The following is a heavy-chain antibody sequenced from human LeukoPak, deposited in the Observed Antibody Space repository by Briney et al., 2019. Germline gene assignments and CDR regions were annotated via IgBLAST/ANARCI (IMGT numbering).Heavy chain of an antibody. CDR2: VSYDGSNK. J-gene: IGHJ4*02. D-gene: IGHD6-13*01. CDR3: AKVPRPRANSWYFDY. Sequence: GRSLRLSCAASGFTFSSYNMHWVRQAPGKGLEWVAIVSYDGSNKYYADSVTGRFTISRDNSNNTLYLQMNSLTPEDAAVYYCAKVPRPRANSWYFDYWDQGTLVTVSS. V-gene: IGHV3-30*18. CDR1: GFTFSSYN.